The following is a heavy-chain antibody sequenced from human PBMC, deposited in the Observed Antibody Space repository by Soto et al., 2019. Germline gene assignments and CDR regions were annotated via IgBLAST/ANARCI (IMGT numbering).Heavy chain of an antibody. CDR3: AREVEDFGYPGWFDP. J-gene: IGHJ5*02. V-gene: IGHV4-59*01. Sequence: SETLSLTCTVSGVSISASWWSWIRQPPGKGLEWIGNIYYSGRVNHNPSLKSRVTIVADTSRNQFSLHLNSVTAADTAVYYCAREVEDFGYPGWFDPWGQGILVTVSS. CDR1: GVSISASW. CDR2: IYYSGRV. D-gene: IGHD5-18*01.